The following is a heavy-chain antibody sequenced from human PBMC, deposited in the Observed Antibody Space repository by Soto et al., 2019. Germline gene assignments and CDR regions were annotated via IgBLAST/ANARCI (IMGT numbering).Heavy chain of an antibody. CDR3: ARDRPSRANGGFDP. CDR2: ISSSSSYI. D-gene: IGHD2-8*01. J-gene: IGHJ5*02. Sequence: GGSLRLSCAASGFTFSSYSMNWVRQAPGKGLEWVSSISSSSSYIYYADSVKGRFTISRVNAKNSLYLQMNSLRAEDTAVYYCARDRPSRANGGFDPWGQGTLVTVSS. V-gene: IGHV3-21*01. CDR1: GFTFSSYS.